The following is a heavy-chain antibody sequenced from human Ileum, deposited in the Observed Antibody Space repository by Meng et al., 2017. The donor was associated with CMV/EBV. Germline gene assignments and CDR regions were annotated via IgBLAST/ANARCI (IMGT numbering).Heavy chain of an antibody. D-gene: IGHD1-20*01. Sequence: SVKVSCKASGYTFTSYDINWVRQATGQGLEWMGWITPILDAANYAQKFQGRVTITADKSASTAYMELNSLRSEDTAVYYCARAPRISGSSYYSGMDVWGQGTTVTVSS. V-gene: IGHV1-69*10. CDR2: ITPILDAA. CDR3: ARAPRISGSSYYSGMDV. CDR1: GYTFTSYD. J-gene: IGHJ6*02.